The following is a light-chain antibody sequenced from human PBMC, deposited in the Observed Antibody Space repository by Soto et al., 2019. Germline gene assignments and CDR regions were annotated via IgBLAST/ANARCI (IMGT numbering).Light chain of an antibody. V-gene: IGKV4-1*01. CDR3: QQYYSNPFT. J-gene: IGKJ4*01. Sequence: DIAMTQSPDSLAVSLGERATINCKSSQSVLYSSNNKNYLAGYQQKPGQPPKLLIYWASTRESGVPDRFSGSGSGTDFTLTISSLQAEDVAVYYCQQYYSNPFTFGGGTKVEI. CDR1: QSVLYSSNNKNY. CDR2: WAS.